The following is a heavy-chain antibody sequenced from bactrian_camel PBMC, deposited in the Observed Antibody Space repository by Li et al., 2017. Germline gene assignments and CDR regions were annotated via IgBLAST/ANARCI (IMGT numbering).Heavy chain of an antibody. Sequence: DVQLVESGGGSVQTGGSLRLSCAASGYTYRPNYMTWVRQAPGKGLEWVSGINKDGKSYYSDSVKGRFTISRDNAKNTLYLQLNSLKTEDTATYYCVKAKDVGSWLTMDYWGQGTQVTVS. CDR3: VKAKDVGSWLTMDY. CDR1: GYTYRPNY. D-gene: IGHD6*01. V-gene: IGHV3S10*01. CDR2: INKDGKS. J-gene: IGHJ4*01.